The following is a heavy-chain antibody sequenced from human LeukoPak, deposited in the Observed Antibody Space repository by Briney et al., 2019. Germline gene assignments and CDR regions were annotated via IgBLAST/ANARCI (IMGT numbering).Heavy chain of an antibody. CDR2: ISYDGSNK. CDR1: GFTFSSYA. CDR3: ARGRGMMGYYGMDV. V-gene: IGHV3-30-3*01. Sequence: GSLRLSCAASGFTFSSYAMHWVRQAPGKGLEWVAVISYDGSNKYYADSVKGRFTISRDNSKNTLYLQMNSLRAEDTAVYYCARGRGMMGYYGMDVWGQGTTVTVSS. D-gene: IGHD3-10*01. J-gene: IGHJ6*02.